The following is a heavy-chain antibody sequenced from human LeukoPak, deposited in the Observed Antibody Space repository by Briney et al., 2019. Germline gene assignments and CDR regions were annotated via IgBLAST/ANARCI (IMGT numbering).Heavy chain of an antibody. Sequence: GGSLRLSCAASGFSFSSFGMHWVRQAPGKGLEWVAFIRYGETNKFYADSVKGRFTISRDNSNNTLYLQMNSLRAEDSAVYHCAKSQRGYCSSTSCYGDYWGQGTLVTVSS. CDR2: IRYGETNK. CDR1: GFSFSSFG. J-gene: IGHJ4*02. V-gene: IGHV3-30*02. CDR3: AKSQRGYCSSTSCYGDY. D-gene: IGHD2-2*03.